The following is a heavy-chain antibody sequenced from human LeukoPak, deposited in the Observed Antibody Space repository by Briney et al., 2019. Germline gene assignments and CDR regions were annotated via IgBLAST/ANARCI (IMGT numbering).Heavy chain of an antibody. J-gene: IGHJ4*02. CDR3: AREDPGLDY. CDR2: ISYDGSNK. V-gene: IGHV3-30-3*01. D-gene: IGHD1-14*01. Sequence: GGPLRLSCAASGFTFSSYAMHWVRQAPGKGLEWVAVISYDGSNKYYADSVKGRFTISRDNSKDTLYLQMNSLRAEDTAVYYCAREDPGLDYWGQGTLVTVSS. CDR1: GFTFSSYA.